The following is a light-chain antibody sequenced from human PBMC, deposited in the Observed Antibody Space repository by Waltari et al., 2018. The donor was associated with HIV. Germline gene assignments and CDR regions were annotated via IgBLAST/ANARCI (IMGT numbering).Light chain of an antibody. CDR1: SSNIGAAYE. J-gene: IGLJ3*02. CDR2: GNS. V-gene: IGLV1-40*01. CDR3: HYYDSRLSAWV. Sequence: QSVVTQPPSVSGAPGQRVTISCSGSSSNIGAAYELHWSQLLQGTDAKLLHYGNSVRTSGGPDRFYGSKYGTSASLAITGLQAEDEADYYCHYYDSRLSAWVFGGGNKLTVL.